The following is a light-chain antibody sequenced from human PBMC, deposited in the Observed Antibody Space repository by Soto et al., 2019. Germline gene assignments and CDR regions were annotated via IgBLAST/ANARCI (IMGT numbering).Light chain of an antibody. Sequence: DIQMTQSPSSVSASVGDRVTITCRASRDISSWLAWYQQKPGKAPKLLIYAASNLQSGVPSRFSGSGSGTDFTLTISSLQPEDFATYYCQQSHNFPITLGQGTRLEIK. CDR1: RDISSW. CDR3: QQSHNFPIT. V-gene: IGKV1-12*01. J-gene: IGKJ5*01. CDR2: AAS.